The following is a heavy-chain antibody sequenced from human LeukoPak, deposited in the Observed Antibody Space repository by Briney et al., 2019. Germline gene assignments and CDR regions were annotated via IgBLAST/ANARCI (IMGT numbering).Heavy chain of an antibody. CDR1: GFTFSNFA. Sequence: GGSLRLSCAASGFTFSNFAMSWVRQAPGKGLEWVSAISASGGHTYYADSVKGRFTISRDSSKNTQYLQMNSLRADDTALYYCAKDRVGSCSTTSCPIDYWGQGTLVTVSS. D-gene: IGHD2-2*01. V-gene: IGHV3-23*01. J-gene: IGHJ4*02. CDR2: ISASGGHT. CDR3: AKDRVGSCSTTSCPIDY.